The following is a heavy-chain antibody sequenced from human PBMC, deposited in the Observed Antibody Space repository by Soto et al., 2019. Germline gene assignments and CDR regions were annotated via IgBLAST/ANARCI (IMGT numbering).Heavy chain of an antibody. CDR3: ARGPPYSMINYLDY. CDR2: IYSGGST. J-gene: IGHJ4*02. CDR1: GFTVSGNY. Sequence: EVQLVESGGGLIQPGGSLRLSCAASGFTVSGNYMTWVRQAPGKGLECVSVIYSGGSTYYADSVKGRFTISRDNSKNTLYLQMNSLRAEDTAVYYCARGPPYSMINYLDYWGQGTLVTVSS. V-gene: IGHV3-53*01. D-gene: IGHD3-22*01.